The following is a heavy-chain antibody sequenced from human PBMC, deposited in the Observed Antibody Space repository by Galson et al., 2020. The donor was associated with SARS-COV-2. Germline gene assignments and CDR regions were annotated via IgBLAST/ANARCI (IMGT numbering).Heavy chain of an antibody. V-gene: IGHV4-59*08. CDR3: ARRSHYDFWSGYYGMDV. CDR1: GGSISSYY. CDR2: IYYSGST. Sequence: SETLSLTCTVFGGSISSYYWSWIRQPPGKGLEWIGYIYYSGSTNYNPSLKSRVTISVDTSKNQFSLKLSSVTAADTAVYCCARRSHYDFWSGYYGMDVWGQGTTVTVSS. J-gene: IGHJ6*02. D-gene: IGHD3-3*01.